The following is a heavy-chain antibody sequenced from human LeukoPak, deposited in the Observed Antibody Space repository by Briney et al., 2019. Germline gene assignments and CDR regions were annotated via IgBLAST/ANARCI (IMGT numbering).Heavy chain of an antibody. CDR1: GFTFSSYS. J-gene: IGHJ4*02. D-gene: IGHD1-26*01. CDR3: AQWSRYFDY. V-gene: IGHV3-23*01. CDR2: ISGSGYST. Sequence: PGGSLRLSCAASGFTFSSYSMNWVRQAPGKGLEWVSAISGSGYSTYYADSVKGRFTISRDNSKNTLYLQMNSLRAEDTALYFCAQWSRYFDYWGQGTLVTVSS.